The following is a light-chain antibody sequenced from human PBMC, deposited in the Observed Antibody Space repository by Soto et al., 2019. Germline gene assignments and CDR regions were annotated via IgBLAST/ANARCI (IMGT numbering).Light chain of an antibody. V-gene: IGKV1-9*01. Sequence: IQVTQSPSSLSASVGDRVTITCRASQGITRYLAWYQQKPGRAPKLLIYAASALHTGVSSRFSGSGYGTDFALTISNLQPEDFATYFCQQLYSYPLTFGGGTTVEF. CDR3: QQLYSYPLT. J-gene: IGKJ4*01. CDR1: QGITRY. CDR2: AAS.